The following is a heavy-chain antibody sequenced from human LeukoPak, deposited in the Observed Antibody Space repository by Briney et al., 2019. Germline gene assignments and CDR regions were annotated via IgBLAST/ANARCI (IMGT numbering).Heavy chain of an antibody. CDR3: AKDKDYGYYMDV. CDR2: IWYDGSDK. CDR1: GFTFSSYG. V-gene: IGHV3-33*06. Sequence: GSLRLSCAASGFTFSSYGMHWVRQAPGKGLEWVAVIWYDGSDKYYADSVKGRFTISRDNSKNTLYLQMNSLRAEDTAVYYCAKDKDYGYYMDVWGKGTTVTVSS. D-gene: IGHD3-16*01. J-gene: IGHJ6*03.